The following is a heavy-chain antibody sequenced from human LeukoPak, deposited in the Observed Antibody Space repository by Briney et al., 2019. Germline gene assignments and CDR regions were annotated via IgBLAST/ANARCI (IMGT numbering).Heavy chain of an antibody. CDR3: TRLGIAPRDFDY. CDR2: SRDKGNRYTT. Sequence: PGGSLRLSCAASGFTFSDHYIDWVRQAPGKGPEWVGRSRDKGNRYTTAYAASVRGRFTISRDDSKNSLYLQMNSLKIEDTAVYYCTRLGIAPRDFDYWGQGTLVTVSS. CDR1: GFTFSDHY. J-gene: IGHJ4*02. V-gene: IGHV3-72*01. D-gene: IGHD6-6*01.